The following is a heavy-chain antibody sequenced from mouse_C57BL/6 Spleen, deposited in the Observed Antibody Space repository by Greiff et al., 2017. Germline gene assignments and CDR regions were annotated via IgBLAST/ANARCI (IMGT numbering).Heavy chain of an antibody. CDR3: GREGYYGSPYFDY. D-gene: IGHD1-1*01. CDR2: ILPGNGST. V-gene: IGHV1-9*01. J-gene: IGHJ2*01. CDR1: GYTFTGYW. Sequence: VNVVESGAELMKPGASVKLSCKATGYTFTGYWIEWVKQRPGHGLEWIGEILPGNGSTNYNEEFTGKATFTADTSSNTAYMQLSSLSTEDSAIYYCGREGYYGSPYFDYWGQGTTLTVSS.